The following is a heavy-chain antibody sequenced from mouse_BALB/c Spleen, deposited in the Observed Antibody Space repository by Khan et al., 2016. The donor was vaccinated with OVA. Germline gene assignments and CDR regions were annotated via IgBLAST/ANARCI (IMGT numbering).Heavy chain of an antibody. V-gene: IGHV1S136*01. CDR1: GYTFTSYV. CDR3: SSGVLGLQTWFAY. CDR2: INPYTDYT. Sequence: VQLKESGPELVKPGASVKMSCKASGYTFTSYVMHWVKQKPGQGLEWIGYINPYTDYTNFNEKFKGKATLTSDKSSSTAYMELSRLTYEDSAVYYCSSGVLGLQTWFAYWGQGTLVTVSA. J-gene: IGHJ3*01. D-gene: IGHD3-1*01.